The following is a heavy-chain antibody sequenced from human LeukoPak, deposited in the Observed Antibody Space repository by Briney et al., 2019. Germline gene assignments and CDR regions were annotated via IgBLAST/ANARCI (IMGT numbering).Heavy chain of an antibody. CDR2: INHSGSI. V-gene: IGHV4-34*01. J-gene: IGHJ5*02. Sequence: PSETLSLTCAVYSGSFSNYYWSWIRQPPGKGLEWIGEINHSGSINHNPSLKSRVTISIDTYKNQFSLKLTSVTAADTAVYYCAKVYSYGPKGDLWGQGTLVTVSS. CDR1: SGSFSNYY. D-gene: IGHD5-18*01. CDR3: AKVYSYGPKGDL.